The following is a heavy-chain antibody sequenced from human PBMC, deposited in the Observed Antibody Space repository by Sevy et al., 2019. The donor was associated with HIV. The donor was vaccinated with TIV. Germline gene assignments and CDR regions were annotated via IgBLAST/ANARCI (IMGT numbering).Heavy chain of an antibody. Sequence: GGSLRLSCAASGFSFNNYDMNWVRQAPGKGLEWISYISSSSSHIYYADSVKGRFTISRDNANNSLSVQMNSLRAEDTAVYYCAREGGYTDQGMDVWGQGTTVTVSS. CDR1: GFSFNNYD. CDR3: AREGGYTDQGMDV. V-gene: IGHV3-48*01. D-gene: IGHD5-12*01. CDR2: ISSSSSHI. J-gene: IGHJ6*02.